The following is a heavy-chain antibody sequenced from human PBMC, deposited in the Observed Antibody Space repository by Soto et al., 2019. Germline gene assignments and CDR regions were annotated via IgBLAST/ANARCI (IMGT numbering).Heavy chain of an antibody. CDR1: GGTISSSNW. CDR3: ARDAEYSSSQGSGMDV. D-gene: IGHD6-6*01. Sequence: SETLSLTCAVSGGTISSSNWWSWVRQPPGKGLEWIGEIYHSGSTNYNPSLKSRVTISVDKSKNQFSLKLSSVTAADTAVYYCARDAEYSSSQGSGMDVWGQGTTVTVSS. J-gene: IGHJ6*02. V-gene: IGHV4-4*02. CDR2: IYHSGST.